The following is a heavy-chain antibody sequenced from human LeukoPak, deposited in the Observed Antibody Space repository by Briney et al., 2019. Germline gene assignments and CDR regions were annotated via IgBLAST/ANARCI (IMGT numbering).Heavy chain of an antibody. CDR1: GFTFSSYG. CDR3: AKSDGYNLSGILDY. Sequence: PGGSLRLSCAASGFTFSSYGMHWVRQAPGKGLEWVAVISYDGSNKYYADSVKGRFTISRDNSKNTLYLQMNSLRAEDTAVYYCAKSDGYNLSGILDYWGQGTLVTVSS. D-gene: IGHD5-24*01. V-gene: IGHV3-30*18. CDR2: ISYDGSNK. J-gene: IGHJ4*02.